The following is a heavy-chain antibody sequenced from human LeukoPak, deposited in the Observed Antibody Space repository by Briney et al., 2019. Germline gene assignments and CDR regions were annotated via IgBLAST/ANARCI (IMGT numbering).Heavy chain of an antibody. Sequence: HTGGSLRLSCAASGFTFSXXGXHWVRQAPGKXLXXXXFISYDGSNKYYADSVKGRFTISRDNSKNTLYLQMNSLRAEDTAVYYCAKDLSSSWFFDYWGQGTLVTVSS. CDR2: ISYDGSNK. CDR1: GFTFSXXG. V-gene: IGHV3-30*18. CDR3: AKDLSSSWFFDY. J-gene: IGHJ4*02. D-gene: IGHD6-13*01.